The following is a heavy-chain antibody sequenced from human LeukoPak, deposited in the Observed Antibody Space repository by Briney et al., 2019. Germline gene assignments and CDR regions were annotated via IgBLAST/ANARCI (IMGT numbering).Heavy chain of an antibody. J-gene: IGHJ4*02. V-gene: IGHV3-23*01. CDR1: GFTFSHYA. CDR3: ARKTVVGSYFDY. D-gene: IGHD4-23*01. CDR2: ISGSGGST. Sequence: PGWSLTLSCAASGFTFSHYAMSWLRQAPGKELEWVSAISGSGGSTYYADSVKGRFTISRDNSKNTLYLQMNSLRAEDTAVYYCARKTVVGSYFDYWGQGTPVTVSS.